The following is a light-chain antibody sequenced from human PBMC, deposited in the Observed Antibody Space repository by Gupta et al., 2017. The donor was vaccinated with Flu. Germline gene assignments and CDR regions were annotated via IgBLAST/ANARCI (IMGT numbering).Light chain of an antibody. V-gene: IGKV1-39*01. CDR2: AAS. J-gene: IGKJ2*01. Sequence: DIQMTQSPSSLSASVGDRGTITCRARQSISSYLHWYQQKPGKAPKLLISAASSWQSGVGSRFSGSGFGTDVDLTISSRQLEDFASYYCQQSDSNPSSTFGQGTKMEI. CDR1: QSISSY. CDR3: QQSDSNPSST.